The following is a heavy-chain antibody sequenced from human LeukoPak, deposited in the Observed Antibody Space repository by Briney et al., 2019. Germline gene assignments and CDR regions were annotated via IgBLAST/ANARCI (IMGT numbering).Heavy chain of an antibody. Sequence: GGSLRLSCAASGFTFSSYAMSWVRQAPGKGLEWVSAISGSGGSTYYADSVKGRFTISRGNSKNTLYLQMNSLRAEDTAVYYCAKNTGRQWLFGYWGQGTLVTVSS. CDR3: AKNTGRQWLFGY. V-gene: IGHV3-23*01. CDR2: ISGSGGST. D-gene: IGHD6-19*01. CDR1: GFTFSSYA. J-gene: IGHJ4*02.